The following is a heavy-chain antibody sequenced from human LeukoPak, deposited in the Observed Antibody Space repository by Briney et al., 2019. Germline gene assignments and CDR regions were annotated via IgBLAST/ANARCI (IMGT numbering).Heavy chain of an antibody. CDR2: IYYSGST. Sequence: PSETLSLTCTVSGGSISSSSYYWGWIRQPPGKGLEWIGSIYYSGSTNYNPSLKSRVTISVDTSKNQFSLKLSSVTAADTAVYYCARGVSGVAVAGKRSRWFDPWGQGTLVTVSS. V-gene: IGHV4-39*07. J-gene: IGHJ5*02. D-gene: IGHD6-19*01. CDR3: ARGVSGVAVAGKRSRWFDP. CDR1: GGSISSSSYY.